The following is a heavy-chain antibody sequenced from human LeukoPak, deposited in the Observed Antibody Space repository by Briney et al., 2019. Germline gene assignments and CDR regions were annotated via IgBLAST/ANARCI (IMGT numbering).Heavy chain of an antibody. J-gene: IGHJ4*02. CDR3: ARHAPNNIVLMVYAGYYFDY. V-gene: IGHV4-39*01. D-gene: IGHD2-8*01. CDR1: GGSISSYY. Sequence: PSETLSLTCTVSGGSISSYYWGWIRQPPGKGLEWIGSIYYSGSTYYSPSLKSRVTISVDTSKNQFSLKLSSVTAADTAVYYCARHAPNNIVLMVYAGYYFDYWGQGTLVTVSS. CDR2: IYYSGST.